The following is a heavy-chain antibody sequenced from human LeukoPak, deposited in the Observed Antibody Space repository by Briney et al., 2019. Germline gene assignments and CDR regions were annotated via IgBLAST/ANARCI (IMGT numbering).Heavy chain of an antibody. Sequence: PSETLSLTCAVYGGSFSGYYWSWIRQPPGKGLEWIGEINHSGSTNYNPSLKSRVTISADTSKNQYSLKLSSVTAADTAVYYCARGGCSSTSCPYSDWFDPWGQGTLVTVSS. V-gene: IGHV4-34*01. CDR2: INHSGST. CDR1: GGSFSGYY. D-gene: IGHD2-2*01. J-gene: IGHJ5*02. CDR3: ARGGCSSTSCPYSDWFDP.